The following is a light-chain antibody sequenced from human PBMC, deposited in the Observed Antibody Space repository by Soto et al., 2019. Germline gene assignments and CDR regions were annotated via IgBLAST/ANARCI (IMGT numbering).Light chain of an antibody. V-gene: IGKV1-5*03. J-gene: IGKJ1*01. CDR3: QHYNSYSEP. CDR1: QTISSW. Sequence: DIQMTQSPSTLSGSVGDRVTITCRASQTISSWLAWYQQKPGKAPKLLIYKASTLKSGVPSRFSGSGSGTEFTLTISSLQPDDFATYYCQHYNSYSEPFGQGTNV. CDR2: KAS.